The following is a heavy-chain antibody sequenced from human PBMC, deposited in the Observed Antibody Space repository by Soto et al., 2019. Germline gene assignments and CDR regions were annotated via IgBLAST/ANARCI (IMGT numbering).Heavy chain of an antibody. Sequence: WGSLRLSWSASEFTFSSYAMHWVRQAPGKGLEWVAGISYDGGHKFYGDSVRGRFTISRDSSKTTVFLQMNSLRPEDTAAYYCARVKTDYSNPRGPFFFYGMDVWGKGTTVTVSS. J-gene: IGHJ6*04. D-gene: IGHD4-4*01. V-gene: IGHV3-30-3*01. CDR1: EFTFSSYA. CDR2: ISYDGGHK. CDR3: ARVKTDYSNPRGPFFFYGMDV.